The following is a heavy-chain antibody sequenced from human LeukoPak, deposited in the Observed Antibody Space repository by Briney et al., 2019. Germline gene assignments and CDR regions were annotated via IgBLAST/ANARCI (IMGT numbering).Heavy chain of an antibody. D-gene: IGHD5/OR15-5a*01. CDR3: AQRGLRLAPDFDL. J-gene: IGHJ5*02. V-gene: IGHV3-23*01. Sequence: PGGSLRLSCEASGFTSSSFWMSWGRQVPGKGLEWVSAISGSGYSTYYADSVKGRFTISRDNSKNTLFLQMNSLRAEDTAVYYCAQRGLRLAPDFDLWGQGTLVTVSS. CDR1: GFTSSSFW. CDR2: ISGSGYST.